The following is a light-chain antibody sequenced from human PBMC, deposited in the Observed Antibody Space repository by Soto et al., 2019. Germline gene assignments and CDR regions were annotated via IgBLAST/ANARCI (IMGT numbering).Light chain of an antibody. CDR1: QSVADN. CDR3: QQYNYWPIT. CDR2: GAS. J-gene: IGKJ5*01. V-gene: IGKV3-15*01. Sequence: VMKQPPAALSGTSGERVTLSCRSSQSVADNLAWFQQKPGQGPRLLIYGASTRATGIPARFSGSGSETDFALTFSRLRSDDSAVYCCQQYNYWPITLVQGTRLEIK.